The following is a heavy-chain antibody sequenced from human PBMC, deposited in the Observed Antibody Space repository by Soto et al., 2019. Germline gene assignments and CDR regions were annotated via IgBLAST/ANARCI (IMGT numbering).Heavy chain of an antibody. D-gene: IGHD3-10*01. CDR2: ISSNSRYT. V-gene: IGHV3-11*05. CDR3: ARHKLYGSGTGAGYGLDV. Sequence: QVQLVESGGGLVEPGGSLRLSCAASGFTLSDYYMSWIRQAPGKGLEWVSYISSNSRYTNYADSVKGRFTISKDGAKKSLYLQMSSLRVEDTAVYYCARHKLYGSGTGAGYGLDVWGQGTTVTVSS. J-gene: IGHJ6*02. CDR1: GFTLSDYY.